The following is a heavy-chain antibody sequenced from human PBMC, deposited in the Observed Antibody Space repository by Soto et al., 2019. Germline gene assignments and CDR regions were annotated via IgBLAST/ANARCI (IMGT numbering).Heavy chain of an antibody. Sequence: SETLSLTCTVSGGSISSGSYYWGWVRQPPGKGLECIGSVYCSGRTYYNPSLKSRVTISVDTSKNQFSLKLSSVTAADTAVYYCVNTYYDVLTGYHDAFDIWGQGSMVTVSS. CDR2: VYCSGRT. J-gene: IGHJ3*02. D-gene: IGHD3-9*01. V-gene: IGHV4-39*01. CDR1: GGSISSGSYY. CDR3: VNTYYDVLTGYHDAFDI.